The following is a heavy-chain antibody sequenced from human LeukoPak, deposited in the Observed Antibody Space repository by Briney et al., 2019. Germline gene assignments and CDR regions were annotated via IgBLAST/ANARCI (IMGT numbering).Heavy chain of an antibody. V-gene: IGHV1-18*01. CDR3: ARDRGIAARPQYFDY. Sequence: ASVKVSCKASGYTFTSYGISWVRQAPGQGLEWMGWISAYNGNTNYAQKLQGRVTMTTDTSTSTDYMELRSLRSDDTAVYYCARDRGIAARPQYFDYWGQGTLVTVSS. CDR1: GYTFTSYG. D-gene: IGHD6-6*01. CDR2: ISAYNGNT. J-gene: IGHJ4*02.